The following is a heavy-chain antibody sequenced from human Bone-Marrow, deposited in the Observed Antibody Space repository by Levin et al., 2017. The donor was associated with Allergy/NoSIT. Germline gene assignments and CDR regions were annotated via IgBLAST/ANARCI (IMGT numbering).Heavy chain of an antibody. Sequence: RRAPDKGLEWVAVISHDGSDKHYADFVKGRFTIARDNSKNTLNLQMNSLRPEDTAVYFCATGPAPHHWNYGRDSWGQGTLVTVSS. CDR3: ATGPAPHHWNYGRDS. J-gene: IGHJ4*02. CDR2: ISHDGSDK. V-gene: IGHV3-30*03. D-gene: IGHD1-7*01.